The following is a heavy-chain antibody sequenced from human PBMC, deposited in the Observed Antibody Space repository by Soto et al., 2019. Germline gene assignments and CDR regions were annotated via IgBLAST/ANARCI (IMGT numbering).Heavy chain of an antibody. V-gene: IGHV4-34*01. J-gene: IGHJ6*02. CDR3: ARDRIEQQLVRNYYYGMDV. Sequence: SATLSLTCAVYGGFFSVCYCRRIRQPPGKGLEWIGEINHSGSTNYNPSLKSRVTISVDTSKNQFSLKLSSVTAADTAVYYCARDRIEQQLVRNYYYGMDVWGQGTTVT. CDR1: GGFFSVCY. D-gene: IGHD6-13*01. CDR2: INHSGST.